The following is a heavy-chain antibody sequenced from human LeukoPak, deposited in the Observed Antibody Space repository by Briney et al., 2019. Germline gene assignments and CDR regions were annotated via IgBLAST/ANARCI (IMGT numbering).Heavy chain of an antibody. CDR3: ALLTTWLGDLLGGWFDP. Sequence: GASVKVSCKVSGYTRTELSMHWVRQAPGKGLEWMGGFDPEGGETIYAQRFQGRVTMTEDTSTDTAYMELSSLRSEDTAVYFCALLTTWLGDLLGGWFDPWGQGALITVSS. J-gene: IGHJ5*02. CDR2: FDPEGGET. CDR1: GYTRTELS. D-gene: IGHD3-10*01. V-gene: IGHV1-24*01.